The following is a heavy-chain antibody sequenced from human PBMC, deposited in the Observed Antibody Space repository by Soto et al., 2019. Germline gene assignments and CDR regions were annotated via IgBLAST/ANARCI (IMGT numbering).Heavy chain of an antibody. CDR2: IIPIFGTA. J-gene: IGHJ4*02. D-gene: IGHD1-26*01. V-gene: IGHV1-69*13. CDR3: ARDPAFGPYSGSYFDY. CDR1: GGTFSSYA. Sequence: SVKVSCKASGGTFSSYAISWVRQAPGQGLEWMGGIIPIFGTANYAQKFQGRVTITADESTSTAYMELSSLRSEDTAVYYCARDPAFGPYSGSYFDYWGQGTLVTVSS.